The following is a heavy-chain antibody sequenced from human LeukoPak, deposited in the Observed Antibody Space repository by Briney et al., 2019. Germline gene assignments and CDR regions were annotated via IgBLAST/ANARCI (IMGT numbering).Heavy chain of an antibody. Sequence: ASVKVSCKASGGTFSSYAISWVRQAPGQGLEWMGWISAYNGNTNYAQKLQGRVTMTTDTSTSTAYMELRSLRSDDTAVYYCASTLGYCSGGSCSWFDPWGQGTLVTVSS. CDR1: GGTFSSYA. CDR2: ISAYNGNT. CDR3: ASTLGYCSGGSCSWFDP. D-gene: IGHD2-15*01. J-gene: IGHJ5*02. V-gene: IGHV1-18*01.